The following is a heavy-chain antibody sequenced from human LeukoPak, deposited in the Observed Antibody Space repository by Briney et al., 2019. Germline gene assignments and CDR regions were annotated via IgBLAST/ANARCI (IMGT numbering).Heavy chain of an antibody. Sequence: LSLTCAVYGGSFSGYYWSWIRQAPGKGLEWVSYISSSGSTIYYADSVKGRFTISRDNAKNSLYLQMNSLRAEDTAVYYCASAGRSYDILTGYYYYYGMDVWGQGTTVTVSS. CDR1: GGSFSGYY. CDR3: ASAGRSYDILTGYYYYYGMDV. V-gene: IGHV3-11*01. CDR2: ISSSGSTI. J-gene: IGHJ6*02. D-gene: IGHD3-9*01.